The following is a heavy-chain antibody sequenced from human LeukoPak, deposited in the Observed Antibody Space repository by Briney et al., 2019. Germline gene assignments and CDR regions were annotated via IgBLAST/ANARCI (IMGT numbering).Heavy chain of an antibody. CDR2: INGAGVNT. CDR3: AKHLSGSRAFDM. CDR1: GFTFSSYA. V-gene: IGHV3-23*01. J-gene: IGHJ3*02. Sequence: GGSLRLSCTASGFTFSSYAMTWVRQVPGKGLEWVLAINGAGVNTFYADSVKGRFTISRDNSKNTLYLQMNSLRAEDTAVYYCAKHLSGSRAFDMWGQGTMVTVSP. D-gene: IGHD3-10*01.